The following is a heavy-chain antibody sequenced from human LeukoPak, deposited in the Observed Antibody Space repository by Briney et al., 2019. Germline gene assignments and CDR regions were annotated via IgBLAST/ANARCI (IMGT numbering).Heavy chain of an antibody. CDR2: ISDSGGST. V-gene: IGHV3-23*01. Sequence: GGSLRLSCAVSGITLSNYGMSWVRQAPGKGLEWVAGISDSGGSTKYADSVKGRFTIARDNRKNTLYLQMNILRAEDTAVYFCAKRGVVIRVILVGFHKEAYYFESWGQGALVTVSS. J-gene: IGHJ4*02. CDR3: AKRGVVIRVILVGFHKEAYYFES. CDR1: GITLSNYG. D-gene: IGHD3/OR15-3a*01.